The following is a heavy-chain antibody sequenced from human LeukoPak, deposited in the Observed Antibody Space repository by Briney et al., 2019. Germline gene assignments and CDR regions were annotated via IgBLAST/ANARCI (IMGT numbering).Heavy chain of an antibody. Sequence: GGSLRLSCAASGFTFRGYAMAWVRQAPGKGLEWLSTFISGGNTYYADSVKGRFTISRDNSKNTLYLQMNSLRPEDTAVYYCARGTGDYRGQGTLVTVSS. CDR1: GFTFRGYA. J-gene: IGHJ4*02. V-gene: IGHV3-23*01. D-gene: IGHD1-14*01. CDR3: ARGTGDY. CDR2: FISGGNT.